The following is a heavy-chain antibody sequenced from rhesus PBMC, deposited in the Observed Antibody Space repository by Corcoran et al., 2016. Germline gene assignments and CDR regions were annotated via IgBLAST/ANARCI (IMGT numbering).Heavy chain of an antibody. CDR3: ARDLGRFDV. V-gene: IGHV4-73*01. CDR1: GGSISGYYY. Sequence: QVKLQQWGEGLVKPSETLSLTCAVYGGSISGYYYWSWSRQAPGKGLEWIGNIDGNPASTNSNPSLKNRVTISKDTSKNQFSLTLSSVTAADTAVYYCARDLGRFDVWGPGVLVTVSS. CDR2: IDGNPAST. D-gene: IGHD3-3*01. J-gene: IGHJ5-1*01.